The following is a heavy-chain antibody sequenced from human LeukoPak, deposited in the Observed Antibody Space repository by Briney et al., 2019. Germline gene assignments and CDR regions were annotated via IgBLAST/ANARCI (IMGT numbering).Heavy chain of an antibody. D-gene: IGHD6-13*01. J-gene: IGHJ3*02. CDR1: GYTFTSYG. CDR2: ISAYNGNT. Sequence: GASVKVSCKASGYTFTSYGISWVRQAPGQGLEWMGWISAYNGNTNYAQKLQGRVTMTTDTSTSTAYMGLRSLRSDDAAVYYCAKTWYSSSWYRRFSVAFDIWGQGTMVTVSS. V-gene: IGHV1-18*01. CDR3: AKTWYSSSWYRRFSVAFDI.